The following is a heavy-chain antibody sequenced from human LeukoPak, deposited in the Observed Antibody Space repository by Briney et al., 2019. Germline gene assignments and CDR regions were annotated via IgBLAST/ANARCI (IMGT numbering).Heavy chain of an antibody. CDR1: GFTFSSYA. V-gene: IGHV3-30*04. J-gene: IGHJ4*02. D-gene: IGHD3/OR15-3a*01. CDR3: ARDSGFSGTQRGEY. CDR2: ISYDGSNK. Sequence: GGSLRFSCAASGFTFSSYAMSWVRQAPGKGLEWVAVISYDGSNKYYADSVKGRFTISRDNSKNTLYLQMNSLRAEDTAVYYCARDSGFSGTQRGEYWGQGTLVTVSS.